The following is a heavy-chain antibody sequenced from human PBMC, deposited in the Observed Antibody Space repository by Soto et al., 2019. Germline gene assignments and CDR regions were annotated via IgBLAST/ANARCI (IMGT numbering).Heavy chain of an antibody. CDR3: ARDHAGIAAAGSKDYGMDV. J-gene: IGHJ6*02. D-gene: IGHD6-13*01. V-gene: IGHV1-2*04. CDR2: INPNSGGT. CDR1: GYTFTGYY. Sequence: ASVKVSCKASGYTFTGYYMHWVRQAPGQGLEWMGWINPNSGGTNYAQKFQGWVNMTMDTSISTAYMELSRLRSDDTAVYYCARDHAGIAAAGSKDYGMDVWGQGTTVTVSS.